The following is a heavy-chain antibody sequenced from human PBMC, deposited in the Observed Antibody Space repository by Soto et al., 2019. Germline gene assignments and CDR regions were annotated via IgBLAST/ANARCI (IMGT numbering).Heavy chain of an antibody. CDR3: ARDRGIVVVVAAIYYYYGMDV. D-gene: IGHD2-15*01. CDR2: ISSSGSTI. V-gene: IGHV3-48*03. Sequence: GGSLRLSCAASGFTFSSYEMNWVRQAPGKGLEWVSYISSSGSTIYYADSVKGRFTISRDNAKNSLYLQMNSPRAEDTAVYYCARDRGIVVVVAAIYYYYGMDVWGQGTTVTV. CDR1: GFTFSSYE. J-gene: IGHJ6*02.